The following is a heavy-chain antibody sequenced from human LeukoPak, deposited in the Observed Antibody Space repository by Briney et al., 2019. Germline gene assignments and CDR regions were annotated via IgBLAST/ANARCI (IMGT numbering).Heavy chain of an antibody. CDR1: GGSISSNNW. CDR2: IYHSGSP. Sequence: PSETLSLTCAVSGGSISSNNWWGWVRQPPGQGLEWIGEIYHSGSPNYNPSLKSRVTISVDKSRNHFSLNLSSVTAADTAVYYCARVNINNWHSCDYWGQGTLVTVSS. D-gene: IGHD1-1*01. CDR3: ARVNINNWHSCDY. V-gene: IGHV4-4*02. J-gene: IGHJ4*02.